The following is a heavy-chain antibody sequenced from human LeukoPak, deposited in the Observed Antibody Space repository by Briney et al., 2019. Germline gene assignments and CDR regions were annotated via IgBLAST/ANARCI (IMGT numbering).Heavy chain of an antibody. CDR2: VWYDGSNK. Sequence: GGSLRLSCAASGFTFSSYGMHWVRQAPGKGLEWVAVVWYDGSNKYYADSVKGRFTISRDNSKNTLYLQMNSLRAEDTAVYYCAREMTMVRGVEGYFDYWGQGTLVTVSS. CDR1: GFTFSSYG. CDR3: AREMTMVRGVEGYFDY. D-gene: IGHD3-10*01. J-gene: IGHJ4*02. V-gene: IGHV3-33*01.